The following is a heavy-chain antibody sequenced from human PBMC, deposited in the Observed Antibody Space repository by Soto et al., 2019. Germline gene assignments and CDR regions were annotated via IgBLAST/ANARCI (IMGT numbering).Heavy chain of an antibody. CDR3: ASVPIAVAGTYGMDV. CDR2: TYYRSKWYN. J-gene: IGHJ6*02. D-gene: IGHD6-19*01. CDR1: GDSVSSNSAA. V-gene: IGHV6-1*01. Sequence: SQTLSLTCAISGDSVSSNSAAWNWIRQSPSRGLEWLGRTYYRSKWYNDYAVSVKSRITINPDTSKNQFSLQLNSVTPEDTAVYYCASVPIAVAGTYGMDVWCPGIMVTVFS.